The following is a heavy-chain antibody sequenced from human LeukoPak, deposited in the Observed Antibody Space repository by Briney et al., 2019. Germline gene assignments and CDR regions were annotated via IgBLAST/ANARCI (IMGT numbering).Heavy chain of an antibody. CDR1: GGSISSYY. V-gene: IGHV4-59*01. CDR2: IYYSGST. J-gene: IGHJ4*02. Sequence: SETLSLSCTVSGGSISSYYWSWIRQPPGKGLEWIGYIYYSGSTNYNPSLKSRVTISVDTSKNQFSLKLSSVTAAATAVYYCARGPRYYGSDWGQGTLVTVSS. CDR3: ARGPRYYGSD. D-gene: IGHD3-10*01.